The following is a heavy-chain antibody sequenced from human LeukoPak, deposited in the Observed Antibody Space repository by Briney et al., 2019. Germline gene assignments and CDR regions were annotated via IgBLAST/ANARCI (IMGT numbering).Heavy chain of an antibody. CDR2: ISSSSSYI. CDR1: GFSFSSYS. D-gene: IGHD1-26*01. J-gene: IGHJ6*02. Sequence: GGSLRLSCAASGFSFSSYSMNWVRQAPGKGLEWVSSISSSSSYIYYADSVKGRFTISRDNAKNSLYLQMNSLRAEDTAVYYCAREGGYYGMDVWGQGTTVTVSS. V-gene: IGHV3-21*01. CDR3: AREGGYYGMDV.